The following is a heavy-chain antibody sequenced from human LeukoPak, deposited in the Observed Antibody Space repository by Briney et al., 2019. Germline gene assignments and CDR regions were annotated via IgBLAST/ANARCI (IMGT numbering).Heavy chain of an antibody. CDR3: ARDQQLERIFDY. V-gene: IGHV1-2*02. J-gene: IGHJ4*02. CDR2: INPNSGGT. CDR1: GYTFTGYY. Sequence: ASVKVSCKASGYTFTGYYMHWVRQAPGQGLEWMGWINPNSGGTNYAQKFQGRVTMTRDTSISTAYMELSRLRSDDTAVYYCARDQQLERIFDYWGQGTLVTVSS. D-gene: IGHD1-1*01.